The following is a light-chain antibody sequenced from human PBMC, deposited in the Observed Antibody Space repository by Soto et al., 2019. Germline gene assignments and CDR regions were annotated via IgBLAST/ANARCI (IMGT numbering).Light chain of an antibody. CDR1: QGIGND. V-gene: IGKV1-17*01. CDR2: AAS. CDR3: LQHNTFPWT. Sequence: DIQMTQSPSSLSASVGDGVTITCRASQGIGNDLRWYQQIPGKAPKRLIYAASSLQSGVPAMFSGSGSGTEFTLTINSLQPEDFTIYYCLQHNTFPWTFGQGTKVEIK. J-gene: IGKJ1*01.